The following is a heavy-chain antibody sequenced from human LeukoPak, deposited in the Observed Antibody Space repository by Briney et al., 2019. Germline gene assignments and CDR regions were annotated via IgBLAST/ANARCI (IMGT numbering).Heavy chain of an antibody. CDR3: ARDGGTYYYDSSGYSYFDF. D-gene: IGHD3-22*01. CDR2: ISSSGSTI. V-gene: IGHV3-48*03. CDR1: GFTFRSYE. J-gene: IGHJ4*02. Sequence: GGSLTLSCAASGFTFRSYEMNWVRQAPGKGLEWVSYISSSGSTIYYADPVKGRLTISRANAKNSLYLQMNSLRAEDTAVYYCARDGGTYYYDSSGYSYFDFWGQGTLVTVSS.